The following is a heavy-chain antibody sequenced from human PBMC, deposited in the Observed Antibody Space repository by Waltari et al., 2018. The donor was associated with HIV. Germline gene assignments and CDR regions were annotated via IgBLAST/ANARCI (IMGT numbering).Heavy chain of an antibody. CDR3: ARGYCSGNVCSTPDAFDM. CDR2: IRGSSGFI. D-gene: IGHD2-8*02. CDR1: GFTFDTHC. V-gene: IGHV3-21*06. Sequence: EVQLVESGGGLVKPGGSLRLSCATSGFTFDTHCMNWVRQAPGKGLEGVSSIRGSSGFIYYADPVKGLFTISRDYATNSLYLEMNGLRAEDSAVYYCARGYCSGNVCSTPDAFDMWGQGTMVTVSS. J-gene: IGHJ3*02.